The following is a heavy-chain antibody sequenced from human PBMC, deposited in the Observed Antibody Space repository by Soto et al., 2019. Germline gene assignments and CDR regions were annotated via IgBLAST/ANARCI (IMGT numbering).Heavy chain of an antibody. CDR2: ISNSGST. Sequence: QVQLQESGPGLVKPSQTLSLTCTVSGGSISSAAYYWSWIRQHPGKGLEWIGYISNSGSTYYTPSINSRVIISKNTSKNQFSVDSTSVAAANTAVYSCAREYTYGSNFFDCWGKGASVTVSS. J-gene: IGHJ4*02. V-gene: IGHV4-31*03. CDR1: GGSISSAAYY. CDR3: AREYTYGSNFFDC. D-gene: IGHD5-18*01.